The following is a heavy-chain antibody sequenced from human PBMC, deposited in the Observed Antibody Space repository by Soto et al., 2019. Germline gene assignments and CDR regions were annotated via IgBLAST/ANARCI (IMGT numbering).Heavy chain of an antibody. CDR3: ARAGLVYFDY. D-gene: IGHD2-15*01. Sequence: PSETLSLTCTVSGGSIRSYCWTWIRQPPGEGLEWIGYIYNSGSTNYNPSLKSRVTISVDTSKNQFSLKLSSVTAADTAVYYCARAGLVYFDYWGQGTLVTVSS. J-gene: IGHJ4*02. CDR1: GGSIRSYC. V-gene: IGHV4-59*12. CDR2: IYNSGST.